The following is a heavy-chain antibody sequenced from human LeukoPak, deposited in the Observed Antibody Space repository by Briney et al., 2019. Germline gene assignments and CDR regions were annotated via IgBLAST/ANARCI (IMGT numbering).Heavy chain of an antibody. J-gene: IGHJ4*02. V-gene: IGHV4-39*01. Sequence: PSETLCLTCTVSGVSMSSSDYYWGWIRQPPGKGLEWIGSIYYSGTTYYNPSLKSRVAISVDTSKNQFSLKLSSVTAADTAVYYCARHAGYEYFDYWGQGALVTVSS. D-gene: IGHD5-12*01. CDR3: ARHAGYEYFDY. CDR2: IYYSGTT. CDR1: GVSMSSSDYY.